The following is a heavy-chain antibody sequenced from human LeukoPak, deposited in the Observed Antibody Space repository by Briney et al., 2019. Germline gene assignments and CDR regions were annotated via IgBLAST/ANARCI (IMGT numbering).Heavy chain of an antibody. Sequence: ASVKVSCKASGYTFTGYYVHWVRQAPGQGLEWMGWINPNSGGTNYAQKFQGRVTMTRDTSISTAYMELSRLRSDDTAVYYCAREMATIKGYWGQGTLVTVSS. D-gene: IGHD5-24*01. CDR3: AREMATIKGY. CDR2: INPNSGGT. V-gene: IGHV1-2*02. J-gene: IGHJ4*02. CDR1: GYTFTGYY.